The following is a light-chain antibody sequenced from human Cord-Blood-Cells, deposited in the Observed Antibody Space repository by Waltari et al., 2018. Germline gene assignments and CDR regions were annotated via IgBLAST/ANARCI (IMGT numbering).Light chain of an antibody. J-gene: IGKJ2*01. CDR3: QQYNSYPYT. V-gene: IGKV1-5*03. CDR2: KAS. CDR1: QSISSW. Sequence: DIQMTQSPSTLSASVGDRVTITCRASQSISSWLSWYQQKPGKAPKLMIYKASSLESGVPSRFSGSGSGTEFTLTISSLQPDDFATYYCQQYNSYPYTFGQGTKLEIK.